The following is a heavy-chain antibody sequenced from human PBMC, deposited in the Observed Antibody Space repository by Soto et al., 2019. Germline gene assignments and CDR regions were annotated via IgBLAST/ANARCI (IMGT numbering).Heavy chain of an antibody. CDR3: ARVLGKGFGELLSPWYFDY. J-gene: IGHJ4*02. D-gene: IGHD3-10*01. Sequence: ASVKVSCKASGYTFTSYYMHWVRQAPGQGLEWMGIINPSGGSTSYAQKFQGRVTMTRDTSTSTVYMELSSLRSEDTAVYYCARVLGKGFGELLSPWYFDYWGQGTLVTVSS. CDR1: GYTFTSYY. CDR2: INPSGGST. V-gene: IGHV1-46*01.